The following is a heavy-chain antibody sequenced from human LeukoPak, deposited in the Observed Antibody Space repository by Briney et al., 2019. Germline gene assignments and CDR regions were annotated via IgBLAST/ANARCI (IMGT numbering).Heavy chain of an antibody. CDR2: MNPNSGNT. Sequence: ASVKVSCKASGYTFTSYDINWVRQATGQGLEWMGWMNPNSGNTGYAQKFQGRVTMTRNTSISTAYMELSSLRADDTAVYYCAKDWANGDYIDHWGQGTLVTVSS. V-gene: IGHV1-8*01. J-gene: IGHJ4*02. CDR1: GYTFTSYD. CDR3: AKDWANGDYIDH. D-gene: IGHD2-8*01.